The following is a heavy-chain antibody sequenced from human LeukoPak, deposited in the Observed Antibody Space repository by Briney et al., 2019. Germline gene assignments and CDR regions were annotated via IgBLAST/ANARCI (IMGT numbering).Heavy chain of an antibody. D-gene: IGHD7-27*01. CDR2: ITGSSTWT. V-gene: IGHV3-23*01. CDR1: GFTFRTYG. J-gene: IGHJ2*01. Sequence: GGSLRLSCEASGFTFRTYGMAWVRQAPGKGLEWVSGITGSSTWTYYADSVKGRFTISRDNSNNTLHLQMNSLTAEDTAIYYCARELVSLGTGYFDLWGCGTLVTVSS. CDR3: ARELVSLGTGYFDL.